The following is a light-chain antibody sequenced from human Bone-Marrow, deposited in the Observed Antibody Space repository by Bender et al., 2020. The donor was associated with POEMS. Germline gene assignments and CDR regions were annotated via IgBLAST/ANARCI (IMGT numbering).Light chain of an antibody. CDR1: NIGSKS. CDR2: DNS. CDR3: QVWDHITDQSV. J-gene: IGLJ3*02. Sequence: SYVLTQPPSVSVAPGQTATITCGGNNIGSKSVHWYQQMPGQAPVLVVCDNSDRPSGIPERFAGSTSENTATLTISRVEVGDEADYYCQVWDHITDQSVFGGGTKLTVL. V-gene: IGLV3-21*02.